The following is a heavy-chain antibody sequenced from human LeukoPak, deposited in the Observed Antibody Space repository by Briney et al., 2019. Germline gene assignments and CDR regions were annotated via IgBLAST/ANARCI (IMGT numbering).Heavy chain of an antibody. D-gene: IGHD6-19*01. CDR2: IYYSGST. V-gene: IGHV4-31*03. CDR1: GGSISSGGYY. J-gene: IGHJ1*01. CDR3: ARGVTGGWYGDFQH. Sequence: SQTLSLTCTVSGGSISSGGYYYTWIRQHPGKGLEYIGYIYYSGSTYYNPSLKSRVAMSVDTSKSQFSLKLSSVTAADTAVYYCARGVTGGWYGDFQHWGQGTLVTVSS.